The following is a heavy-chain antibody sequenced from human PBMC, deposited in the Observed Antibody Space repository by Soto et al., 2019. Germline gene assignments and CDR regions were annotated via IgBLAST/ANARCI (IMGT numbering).Heavy chain of an antibody. D-gene: IGHD1-26*01. Sequence: QVQLVQSGAEVKKPGASVKVSCKASGYTFTSYGIAWVRQAPGQGLEWMGWISGNNDNTKFTQRLQGRVMMTTDTSTSTAHMELRGLRSDDTAVYYCARGEVGYYYHYYGMDVWGQGTTVTVSS. CDR1: GYTFTSYG. CDR3: ARGEVGYYYHYYGMDV. J-gene: IGHJ6*02. V-gene: IGHV1-18*01. CDR2: ISGNNDNT.